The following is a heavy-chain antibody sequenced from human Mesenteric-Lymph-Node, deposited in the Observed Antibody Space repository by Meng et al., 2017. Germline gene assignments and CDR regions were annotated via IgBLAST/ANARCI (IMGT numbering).Heavy chain of an antibody. V-gene: IGHV3-11*04. D-gene: IGHD6-13*01. CDR3: AREEKYSSSWYYYYGMDV. J-gene: IGHJ6*02. Sequence: GGSLRLSCAASGFTFSDYYMSWIRQAPGKGLEWVSYISSSGSTIYYADSVKGRFTISRDNAKNSLYLQMNSLRAEDTAVYYCAREEKYSSSWYYYYGMDVWGQGTTVTVSS. CDR2: ISSSGSTI. CDR1: GFTFSDYY.